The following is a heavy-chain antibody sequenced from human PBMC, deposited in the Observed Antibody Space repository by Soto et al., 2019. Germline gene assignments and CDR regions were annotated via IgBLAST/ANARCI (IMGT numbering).Heavy chain of an antibody. V-gene: IGHV4-34*01. CDR2: INHSGST. CDR1: GGSFSGYY. D-gene: IGHD4-17*01. Sequence: QVQLQQWGAGLLKPSETLSLTCAVYGGSFSGYYWSWIRQPPGKGLEWIGEINHSGSTNYNPSLKRRVTISVDTSKNQFSLKLSSVTAADTAVYYCARHTVTTFFFDYWGQGTLVTVSS. CDR3: ARHTVTTFFFDY. J-gene: IGHJ4*02.